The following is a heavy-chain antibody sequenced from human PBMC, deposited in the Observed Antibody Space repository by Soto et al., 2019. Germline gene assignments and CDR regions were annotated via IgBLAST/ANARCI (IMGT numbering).Heavy chain of an antibody. CDR3: ARWAPDAFHV. CDR1: GYSFTTYN. CDR2: VNPSSGST. J-gene: IGHJ3*01. Sequence: QVQLVQSGAEVKKPGASVKVSCKASGYSFTTYNIHWVRQAPGPGLEWMGVVNPSSGSTSYAQKFQGRVTLTRDTSTSTVYMELSNLRSEDAAVYYCARWAPDAFHVWGQGTLVTVSS. V-gene: IGHV1-46*01.